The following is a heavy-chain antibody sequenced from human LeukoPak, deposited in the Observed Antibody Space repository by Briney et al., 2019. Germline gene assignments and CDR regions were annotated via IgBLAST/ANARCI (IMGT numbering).Heavy chain of an antibody. D-gene: IGHD4-17*01. Sequence: SETLSLTCTVSGGSISSSSYYWGWIRQPPGKGLEWIGSIYYSGNTYYHPSLKSRVTISVDTSKNPFSLKLSSVPAADTAVYYCSNNGEPPPKNWFDPWGQATLVTVSS. CDR1: GGSISSSSYY. J-gene: IGHJ5*02. CDR2: IYYSGNT. V-gene: IGHV4-39*01. CDR3: SNNGEPPPKNWFDP.